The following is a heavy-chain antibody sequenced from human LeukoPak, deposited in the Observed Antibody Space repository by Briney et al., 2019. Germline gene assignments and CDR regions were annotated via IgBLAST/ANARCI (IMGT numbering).Heavy chain of an antibody. CDR3: ARVPRVTGTTHWFDP. J-gene: IGHJ5*02. Sequence: ASVKVSCKASGYTFTSYGISWVRQAPGQGLEWMGWISAYNGNTNYAQKLQGRVTMTTDTSTSTAYMELRSLRSDDTAVYYCARVPRVTGTTHWFDPWGQGTLVTVSS. V-gene: IGHV1-18*01. CDR1: GYTFTSYG. CDR2: ISAYNGNT. D-gene: IGHD1-7*01.